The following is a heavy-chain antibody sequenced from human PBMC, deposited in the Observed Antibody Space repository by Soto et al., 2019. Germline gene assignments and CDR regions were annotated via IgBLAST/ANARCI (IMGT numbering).Heavy chain of an antibody. CDR1: GYSFTNND. Sequence: ASVKVSCKASGYSFTNNDVSWVRQATGQGLEWMGWMNPGSGDTGYAQKFQGRVTMTGDISIATAYMELSGLRSDDTAIYYCARMETFGSLNWFDPWGQGTLVTVSS. CDR3: ARMETFGSLNWFDP. CDR2: MNPGSGDT. J-gene: IGHJ5*02. V-gene: IGHV1-8*01. D-gene: IGHD3-16*01.